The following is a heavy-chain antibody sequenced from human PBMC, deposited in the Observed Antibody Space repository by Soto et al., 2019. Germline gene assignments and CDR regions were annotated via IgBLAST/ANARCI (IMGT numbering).Heavy chain of an antibody. CDR2: IYYSGST. Sequence: SETLSLTCSVSGGSINSSSYFWGWLGQPPGKGLEWIGSIYYSGSTYYNPSLRSRVTISVDTSKNQFSLKLSSVTAADTAVFYCARHYRSGSSNWFDTLGQGHLVTASS. CDR1: GGSINSSSYF. J-gene: IGHJ5*02. CDR3: ARHYRSGSSNWFDT. V-gene: IGHV4-39*01. D-gene: IGHD6-19*01.